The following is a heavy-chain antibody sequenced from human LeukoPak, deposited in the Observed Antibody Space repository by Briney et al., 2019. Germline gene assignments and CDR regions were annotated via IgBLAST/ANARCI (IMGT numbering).Heavy chain of an antibody. CDR1: GGSFHTYY. Sequence: SETLSLTCTVSGGSFHTYYWNWIRQPAGKALEWIGRVYASGSTDSNSSLKSRVTMSLDTSKNQFSLELRSVTAADTAVYYCARIRLPLGYCSSTSCYGAFDYWGQGTLVTVSS. J-gene: IGHJ4*02. CDR2: VYASGST. CDR3: ARIRLPLGYCSSTSCYGAFDY. V-gene: IGHV4-4*07. D-gene: IGHD2-2*01.